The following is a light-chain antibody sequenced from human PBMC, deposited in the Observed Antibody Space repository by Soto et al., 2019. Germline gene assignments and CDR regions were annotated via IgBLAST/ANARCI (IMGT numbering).Light chain of an antibody. Sequence: DIQMTQSPSTLSASVGDTVTITCRASQSIGSYLAWYRQTPGKAPKFLIHKASSLESGVSSRFSGSGSGTEFTLTISSLQPDDFATYYCQQYNSYSFGQGTKVDIK. J-gene: IGKJ1*01. CDR2: KAS. CDR1: QSIGSY. V-gene: IGKV1-5*03. CDR3: QQYNSYS.